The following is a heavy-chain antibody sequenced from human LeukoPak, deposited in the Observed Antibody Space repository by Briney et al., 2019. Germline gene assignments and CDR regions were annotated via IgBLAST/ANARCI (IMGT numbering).Heavy chain of an antibody. CDR3: ARDGRLRNGYDNFYI. CDR1: GYTFSGFY. V-gene: IGHV1-2*02. D-gene: IGHD5-18*01. J-gene: IGHJ4*02. Sequence: ASVKVSCKASGYTFSGFYINWVRQAPGQGLVWMGWINPKNGDTHYAQDFLGRVTMTRDTPISTAYMELSRLTSDDTAVYYCARDGRLRNGYDNFYIWGQGTLVTVSS. CDR2: INPKNGDT.